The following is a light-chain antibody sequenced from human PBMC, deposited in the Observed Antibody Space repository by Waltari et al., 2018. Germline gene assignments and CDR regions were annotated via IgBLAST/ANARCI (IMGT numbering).Light chain of an antibody. CDR2: KAS. CDR3: QQYKIPGT. Sequence: DIQMTQSPSTLSASVGDRVTITCWASQSVRGWLAWYQQKPGIAPKLLIYKASILESVVPSRFSGRGSGTDFTLTIMVLQPDDFASYYCQQYKIPGTFGQGTKLEIK. J-gene: IGKJ2*02. V-gene: IGKV1-5*03. CDR1: QSVRGW.